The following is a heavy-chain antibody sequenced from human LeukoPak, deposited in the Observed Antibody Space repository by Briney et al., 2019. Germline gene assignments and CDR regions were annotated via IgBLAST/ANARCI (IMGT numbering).Heavy chain of an antibody. Sequence: SETLSLTCAVYGGSFSGYYWSWIRQPPGKGLEWIGEINHSGSTNYNPSLKSRVTISVDTSKNQFSLKLSSVTAADTAVYYCARRGFGELLLFDYWGQGTLVTVSS. J-gene: IGHJ4*02. CDR3: ARRGFGELLLFDY. D-gene: IGHD3-10*01. CDR1: GGSFSGYY. CDR2: INHSGST. V-gene: IGHV4-34*01.